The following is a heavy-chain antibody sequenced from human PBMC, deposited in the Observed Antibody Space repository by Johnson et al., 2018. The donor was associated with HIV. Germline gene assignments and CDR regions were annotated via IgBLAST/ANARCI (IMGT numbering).Heavy chain of an antibody. D-gene: IGHD6-6*01. CDR3: AKVHIPARWSAAFDI. V-gene: IGHV3-33*06. Sequence: VQLVESGGGVVQPGRSLRLSCAASGFTFSSYGMHWVRQVPGTGLDWVAVIWYDGSTKNYADSVKGRFTISRDNSKNTLYLQMSSLRTEDTAVYYCAKVHIPARWSAAFDIWGRGTLVTVSS. J-gene: IGHJ3*02. CDR2: IWYDGSTK. CDR1: GFTFSSYG.